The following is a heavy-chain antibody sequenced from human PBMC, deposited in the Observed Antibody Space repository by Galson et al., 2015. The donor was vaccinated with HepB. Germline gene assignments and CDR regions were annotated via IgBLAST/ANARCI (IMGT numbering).Heavy chain of an antibody. CDR3: TRSRAFGV. D-gene: IGHD2-2*01. J-gene: IGHJ3*01. Sequence: SLRLSCAASGFIFTTYEMSWVRQAPGKGLEWVSCISNSGDATYYADSVKGRFTISRDNSENTIYLQMNSLRAEDTALYYCTRSRAFGVWGRGTLVTVSS. CDR2: ISNSGDAT. CDR1: GFIFTTYE. V-gene: IGHV3-23*01.